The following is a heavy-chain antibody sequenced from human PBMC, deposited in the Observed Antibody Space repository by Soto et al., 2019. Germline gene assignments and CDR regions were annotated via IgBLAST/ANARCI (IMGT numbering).Heavy chain of an antibody. CDR1: GFTFSSYG. J-gene: IGHJ4*02. V-gene: IGHV3-30*18. D-gene: IGHD4-17*01. CDR3: AKESPSREYGVKRYYFAY. Sequence: GGSLRLSCAASGFTFSSYGMHWVRQAPGKGLEWVAVISYDGSNKYYADSVKGRFTISRDNSKNALYLQMNSLRAEDTAVYYCAKESPSREYGVKRYYFAYWGQGTLVTVSS. CDR2: ISYDGSNK.